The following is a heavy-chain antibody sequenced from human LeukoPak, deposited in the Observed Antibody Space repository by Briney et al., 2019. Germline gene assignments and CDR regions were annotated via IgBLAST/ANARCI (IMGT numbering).Heavy chain of an antibody. Sequence: ASVKVSCKASGYTFTSYGISWVRQAPGQGLEGMGWISAYNGNTNYAQKLQGRVTMTTDTSTSTAYMELRSLSSDDTAVYYGARDRSAFYGLRADYYYGMDVWGQGTTVTVSS. CDR2: ISAYNGNT. D-gene: IGHD3-3*01. J-gene: IGHJ6*02. CDR3: ARDRSAFYGLRADYYYGMDV. CDR1: GYTFTSYG. V-gene: IGHV1-18*01.